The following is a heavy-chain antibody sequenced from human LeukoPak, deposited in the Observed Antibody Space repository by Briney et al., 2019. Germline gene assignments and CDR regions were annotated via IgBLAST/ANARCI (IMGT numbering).Heavy chain of an antibody. CDR2: VNTDGSYT. D-gene: IGHD7-27*01. CDR3: TKDLTGEVDY. V-gene: IGHV3-74*01. J-gene: IGHJ4*02. CDR1: GFTFSNYW. Sequence: PGGSLRLSCAASGFTFSNYWMHWVRQAPGKGLAWVSRVNTDGSYTTYADSVKGRFTISRDNAKNTLFLQMNSLRAEDTAVYYCTKDLTGEVDYWGQGTLVTVSS.